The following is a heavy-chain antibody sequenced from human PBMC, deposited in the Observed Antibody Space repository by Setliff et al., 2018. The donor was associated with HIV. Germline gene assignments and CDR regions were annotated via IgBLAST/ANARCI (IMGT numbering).Heavy chain of an antibody. CDR1: GYTFTSYV. J-gene: IGHJ3*02. Sequence: ASVKVSCKASGYTFTSYVINWVRQAPGQGLEWMGRISVYNGNTIYAQKLQGRVIMTTDTPTSTAYMELRSLRSDDTAMYYCATQRDIVMVPGQGGFDIWAQGTMVTVSS. CDR3: ATQRDIVMVPGQGGFDI. D-gene: IGHD2-2*01. CDR2: ISVYNGNT. V-gene: IGHV1-18*01.